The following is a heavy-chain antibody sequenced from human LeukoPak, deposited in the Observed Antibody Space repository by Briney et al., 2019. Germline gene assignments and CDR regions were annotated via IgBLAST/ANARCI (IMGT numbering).Heavy chain of an antibody. CDR2: IYTGGNT. CDR3: ARGRPPYYFDF. CDR1: GISVITNQ. J-gene: IGHJ4*02. D-gene: IGHD1-14*01. Sequence: GGSLRLSCTESGISVITNQMNCVRQAHGKGLEWASVIYTGGNTEHADSVQGRFTRSRYNSKNTLYLHMSSLRIEDTAVYYCARGRPPYYFDFWRRGTLVTVAS. V-gene: IGHV3-53*01.